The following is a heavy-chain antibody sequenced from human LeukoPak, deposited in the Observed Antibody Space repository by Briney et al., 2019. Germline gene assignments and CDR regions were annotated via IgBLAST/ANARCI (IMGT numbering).Heavy chain of an antibody. V-gene: IGHV1-46*01. D-gene: IGHD1-26*01. Sequence: EASVKVSCKASGYTFTSYYMHWVRQAPGQGLEWMGIINPSGGSTSYAQKFQGRVTMTRDTSTSTVYMELSSLRSEDTAVHYCARGSLIVGASSDFDYWGQGTLVTVSS. CDR2: INPSGGST. J-gene: IGHJ4*02. CDR1: GYTFTSYY. CDR3: ARGSLIVGASSDFDY.